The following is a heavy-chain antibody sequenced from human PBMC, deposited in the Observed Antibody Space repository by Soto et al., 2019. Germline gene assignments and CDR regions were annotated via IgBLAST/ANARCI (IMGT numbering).Heavy chain of an antibody. CDR3: AKDLDSSGYHYEGMDV. Sequence: GGPLRLSCSASGLTLSRYAMSWVRQAPGKGLEWVSGISGSGGSTYYADSVKDRFTISRDNSKNTVYLQMNSLRAEDTAVYYCAKDLDSSGYHYEGMDVWGQGTTVTVSS. D-gene: IGHD3-22*01. CDR2: ISGSGGST. V-gene: IGHV3-23*01. CDR1: GLTLSRYA. J-gene: IGHJ6*02.